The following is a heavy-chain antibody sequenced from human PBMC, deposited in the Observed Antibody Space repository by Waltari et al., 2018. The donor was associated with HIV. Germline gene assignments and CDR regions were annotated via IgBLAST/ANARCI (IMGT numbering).Heavy chain of an antibody. CDR3: AKDSHGSGYHDMDV. CDR1: GFTFDAPA. CDR2: ISWDGGTT. J-gene: IGHJ6*02. V-gene: IGHV3-43D*04. D-gene: IGHD3-10*01. Sequence: EVQLVEPGGVVVQPGGPLRLSGGASGFTFDAPAVHWVRQAPGKGLEWVSLISWDGGTTYYADSVKGRFTISRDSSKNSLYLQMNSLRVEDSALYHCAKDSHGSGYHDMDVWGQGTTVTVSS.